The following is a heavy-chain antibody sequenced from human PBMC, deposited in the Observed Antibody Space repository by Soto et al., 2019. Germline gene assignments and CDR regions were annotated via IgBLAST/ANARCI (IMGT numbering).Heavy chain of an antibody. CDR3: ASLLPVYYDFWSGLN. Sequence: GGSLRLSCAASGFTFSSYWMSWVRQAPGKGLEWVANIKQDGSEKYYVDSVKGRFTISRDNAKNSLYLQMNSLRAEDTAVYYCASLLPVYYDFWSGLNWGQGTLVTVSS. CDR2: IKQDGSEK. D-gene: IGHD3-3*01. V-gene: IGHV3-7*01. J-gene: IGHJ4*02. CDR1: GFTFSSYW.